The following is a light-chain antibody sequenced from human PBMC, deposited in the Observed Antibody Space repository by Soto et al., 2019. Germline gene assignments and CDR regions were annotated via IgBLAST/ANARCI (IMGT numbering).Light chain of an antibody. CDR2: GAS. CDR1: QSVSSN. V-gene: IGKV3-15*01. CDR3: QQYNNWTPVT. Sequence: EIVITQSPSTLSVSPGERATLSCRASQSVSSNLAWYQQKPGQAPRLLIYGASTRATGIPARFSGSGSGTEFTLTISSLQSEDFAVYYCQQYNNWTPVTFGQGTKVDIK. J-gene: IGKJ1*01.